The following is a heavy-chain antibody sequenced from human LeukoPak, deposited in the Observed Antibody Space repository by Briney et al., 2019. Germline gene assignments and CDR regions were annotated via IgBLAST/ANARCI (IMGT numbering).Heavy chain of an antibody. D-gene: IGHD3-3*01. J-gene: IGHJ3*02. V-gene: IGHV4-59*08. Sequence: SETLSLTCTVSGGSISSYYWSWIRQPPGKGLEWIGYIYYSGSTNYNPSLKSRVTISVDTSKNQFSLKLSSVTAADTAVYYCARVKDYDFWSGYAFDIWGQGTMVTVSS. CDR2: IYYSGST. CDR3: ARVKDYDFWSGYAFDI. CDR1: GGSISSYY.